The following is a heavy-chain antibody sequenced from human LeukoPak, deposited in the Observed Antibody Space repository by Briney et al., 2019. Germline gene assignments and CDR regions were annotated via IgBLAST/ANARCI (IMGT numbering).Heavy chain of an antibody. CDR3: ARDPFWSGYYSDY. Sequence: SETLSLTCTVSGDSISSGNYWGWIRQPPGKGLEWIGSIFHTGSTYFNLSLKSRVTISVDTSKNQFSLKLSSVTAADTAVYYCARDPFWSGYYSDYWGQGTLVTVSS. J-gene: IGHJ4*02. V-gene: IGHV4-38-2*02. D-gene: IGHD3-3*01. CDR1: GDSISSGNY. CDR2: IFHTGST.